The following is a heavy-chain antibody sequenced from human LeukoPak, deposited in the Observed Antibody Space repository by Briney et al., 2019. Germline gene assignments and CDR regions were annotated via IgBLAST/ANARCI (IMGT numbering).Heavy chain of an antibody. CDR1: GGTFSSYA. Sequence: SVKVSCKASGGTFSSYAISWVRQAPGQGLEWMGRIIPIFGTANYAQKFQDRVTITADESTSTAYMELSSLRSEDTAIYYCASRLYCSNTRCRNFPFAYWGQGTLVTVSS. V-gene: IGHV1-69*13. J-gene: IGHJ4*02. D-gene: IGHD2-2*01. CDR3: ASRLYCSNTRCRNFPFAY. CDR2: IIPIFGTA.